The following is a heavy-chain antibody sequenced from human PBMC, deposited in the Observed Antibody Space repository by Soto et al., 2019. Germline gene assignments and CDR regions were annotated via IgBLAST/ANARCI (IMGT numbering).Heavy chain of an antibody. J-gene: IGHJ4*02. Sequence: SETLSLTCAVYGGSFSGYYWSWIRQPPGKGLEWIGEINHSGSTNYNPSLESRVTISVDTSKNQFSLKLSSVTAADTAVYYCARCYCGGDCSSYYFDYWGQGTLVTVSS. D-gene: IGHD2-21*02. CDR1: GGSFSGYY. V-gene: IGHV4-34*01. CDR3: ARCYCGGDCSSYYFDY. CDR2: INHSGST.